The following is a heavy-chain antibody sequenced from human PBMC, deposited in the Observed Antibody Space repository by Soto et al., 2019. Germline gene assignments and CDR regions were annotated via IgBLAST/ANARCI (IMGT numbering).Heavy chain of an antibody. CDR2: INAGNGNT. CDR3: ARVDGYSYGLHGMDV. CDR1: GYTFTSYA. J-gene: IGHJ6*02. Sequence: QVQLVQSGAEVQKPGASVKVSCKASGYTFTSYAMHWVRQAPGQRLEWMGWINAGNGNTKYSQKFQGRVTITRDTSASTAYMELSSLRSEDTAVYYCARVDGYSYGLHGMDVWGQGTTVTVSS. D-gene: IGHD5-18*01. V-gene: IGHV1-3*01.